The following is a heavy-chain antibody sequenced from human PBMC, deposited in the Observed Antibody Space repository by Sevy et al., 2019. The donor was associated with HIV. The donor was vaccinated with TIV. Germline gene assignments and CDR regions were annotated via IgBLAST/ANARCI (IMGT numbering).Heavy chain of an antibody. V-gene: IGHV3-15*01. CDR3: TTDSKNRGLSARLDY. CDR2: IKSKTDGGTT. Sequence: GGSLRLSCAASGFTFSNAGMSWVRQAPGKGLEWVGRIKSKTDGGTTDYAAPVKGRFTISRDDSKNTLYLQMNSLKTEDTAIYYCTTDSKNRGLSARLDYWGQGTLVTVSS. CDR1: GFTFSNAG. D-gene: IGHD3-10*01. J-gene: IGHJ4*02.